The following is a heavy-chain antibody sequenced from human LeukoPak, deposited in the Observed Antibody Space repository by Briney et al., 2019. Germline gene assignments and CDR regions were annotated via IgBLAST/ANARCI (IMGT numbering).Heavy chain of an antibody. CDR2: MNPNSGNT. V-gene: IGHV1-8*02. Sequence: ASVKVSCKASGYTFTSYGISWVRQAPGQGLEWMGWMNPNSGNTGYAQKFQGRVTMTRNTSISTAYMELSSLRSEDTAVYYCARVRPVLYGRAGGYDYWGQGPLFTVPP. CDR3: ARVRPVLYGRAGGYDY. J-gene: IGHJ4*02. CDR1: GYTFTSYG. D-gene: IGHD2-15*01.